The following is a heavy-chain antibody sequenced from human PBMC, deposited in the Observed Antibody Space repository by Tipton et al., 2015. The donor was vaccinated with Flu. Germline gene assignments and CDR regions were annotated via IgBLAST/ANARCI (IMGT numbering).Heavy chain of an antibody. CDR2: IYTSGST. CDR1: GGSISSDSYY. D-gene: IGHD3-10*01. CDR3: ARGSGSGTFVIFDY. Sequence: TLSLTCTVSGGSISSDSYYWSWIRQPAGKGLEWIGRIYTSGSTNYNPSLKGRVTISLDTSKNQFSLKLSFVTAADTAVYYCARGSGSGTFVIFDYWGQGTLVAVSS. J-gene: IGHJ4*02. V-gene: IGHV4-61*02.